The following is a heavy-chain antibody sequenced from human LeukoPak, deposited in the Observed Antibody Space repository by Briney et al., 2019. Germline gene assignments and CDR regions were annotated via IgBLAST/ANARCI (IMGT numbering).Heavy chain of an antibody. D-gene: IGHD3-9*01. J-gene: IGHJ3*02. Sequence: PSETLSLTCAVYGGSFSGCYWSWIRQPPGKGLEWIGEINHSGSTNYNPSLKSRVTISVDTSKNQFSLKLSSVTAADTAVYYCARGLNLRYFDSSYAFDIWGQGTMVTVSS. V-gene: IGHV4-34*01. CDR1: GGSFSGCY. CDR3: ARGLNLRYFDSSYAFDI. CDR2: INHSGST.